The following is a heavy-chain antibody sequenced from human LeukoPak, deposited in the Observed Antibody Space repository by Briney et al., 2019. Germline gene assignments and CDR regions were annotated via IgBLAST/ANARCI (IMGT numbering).Heavy chain of an antibody. D-gene: IGHD1-26*01. CDR1: GFTFSSYA. CDR2: ISGSGGST. Sequence: GGSLRLSCAASGFTFSSYAMSWVRQAPGKGLEWVSAISGSGGSTYYADPVKGRFTISRDNSKNTLYLQMNSLRAEDTAVYYCAKVGVYSGSYFDYWGQGTLVTVSS. V-gene: IGHV3-23*01. J-gene: IGHJ4*02. CDR3: AKVGVYSGSYFDY.